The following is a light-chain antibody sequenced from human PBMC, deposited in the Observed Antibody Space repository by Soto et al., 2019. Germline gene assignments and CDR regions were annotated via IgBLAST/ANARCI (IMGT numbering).Light chain of an antibody. Sequence: DIVMTQSPDSLAVSLGERATINCKSSQSVLYSSNNKNYLAWYQQKPGQPPKLLIYWASTRESGVPDRFSGSGSGTDLTLTIRSLQAEDVAVYYCQQYYSTPPVTFGPGTKVDIK. V-gene: IGKV4-1*01. J-gene: IGKJ3*01. CDR3: QQYYSTPPVT. CDR1: QSVLYSSNNKNY. CDR2: WAS.